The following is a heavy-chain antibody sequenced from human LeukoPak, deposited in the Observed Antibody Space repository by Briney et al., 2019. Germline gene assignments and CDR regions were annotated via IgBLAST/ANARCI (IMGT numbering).Heavy chain of an antibody. Sequence: GGSLRLSCAASGFTFSSYWMHWVRQAPGKGLVWVSRINSDGSSTSYADPVKGRFTISRDNAKNTLYLQMNSLRAEDTAVYYCASDFWSGYYTPMGVNYWGQGTLVTVSS. CDR1: GFTFSSYW. D-gene: IGHD3-3*01. J-gene: IGHJ4*02. V-gene: IGHV3-74*01. CDR2: INSDGSST. CDR3: ASDFWSGYYTPMGVNY.